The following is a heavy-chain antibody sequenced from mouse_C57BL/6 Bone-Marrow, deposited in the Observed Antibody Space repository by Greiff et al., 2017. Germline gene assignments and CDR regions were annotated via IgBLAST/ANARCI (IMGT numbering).Heavy chain of an antibody. CDR2: IDPENGDT. CDR3: TPTGYYFDY. CDR1: GFNIKDDY. V-gene: IGHV14-4*01. Sequence: EVQRVESGAELVRPGASVKLSCTASGFNIKDDYMHWVKQRPEPGLEWIGWIDPENGDTEYASKFQGKATITANTSSNTASLQLSSLTSEDTAVYCCTPTGYYFDYWGQGTTLTVSS. D-gene: IGHD4-1*02. J-gene: IGHJ2*01.